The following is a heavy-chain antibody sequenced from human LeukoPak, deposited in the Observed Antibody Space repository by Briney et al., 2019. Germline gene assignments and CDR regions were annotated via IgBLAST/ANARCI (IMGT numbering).Heavy chain of an antibody. V-gene: IGHV1-69*13. CDR2: IIPIFGKA. CDR3: ARSPTTVTTLDY. Sequence: SVKVSCKASGGTFLSYAINWVRQAPGQGLEWMGGIIPIFGKATYAQNFQGRLTITADESTSSAYMELSSLRSEDTAMFYCARSPTTVTTLDYWGQGTLVTVSS. D-gene: IGHD4-11*01. J-gene: IGHJ4*02. CDR1: GGTFLSYA.